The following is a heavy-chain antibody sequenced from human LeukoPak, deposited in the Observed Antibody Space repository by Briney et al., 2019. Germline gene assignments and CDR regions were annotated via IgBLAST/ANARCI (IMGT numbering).Heavy chain of an antibody. Sequence: ASVKVSCKASGYTFTSYAMHWVRQAPGQRLEWMGWINAGNGNTKYSQKFQGRVTITRDTSASTAYMELSSLRSEDTAVYYCARDDPPGVVARSGPKGYRYDAFDIWGQGTMVTVSS. J-gene: IGHJ3*02. CDR3: ARDDPPGVVARSGPKGYRYDAFDI. CDR2: INAGNGNT. D-gene: IGHD2-15*01. CDR1: GYTFTSYA. V-gene: IGHV1-3*01.